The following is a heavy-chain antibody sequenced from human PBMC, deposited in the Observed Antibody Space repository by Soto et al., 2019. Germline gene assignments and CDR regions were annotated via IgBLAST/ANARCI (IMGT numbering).Heavy chain of an antibody. CDR2: IYQGGST. Sequence: QVQLQESGPGLVKPSETLSLTCAVSGGSISSSKWWSWVRQPPGKGLAWIGEIYQGGSTNYNPSLKICVTISIDKSKNQSCLKLSSVTAADTAVYYCAKLFNYYDTSVSQSWGRGTLVTVSA. D-gene: IGHD3-22*01. CDR3: AKLFNYYDTSVSQS. J-gene: IGHJ5*02. CDR1: GGSISSSKW. V-gene: IGHV4-4*02.